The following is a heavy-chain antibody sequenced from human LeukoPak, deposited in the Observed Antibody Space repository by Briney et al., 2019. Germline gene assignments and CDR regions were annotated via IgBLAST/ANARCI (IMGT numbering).Heavy chain of an antibody. CDR2: ISSSSSHT. J-gene: IGHJ4*02. CDR1: GFTFSDYY. CDR3: ARVKGSYSVDY. Sequence: GGSLRLSCAASGFTFSDYYMSWLRQAPEKGLEWVSYISSSSSHTHYADSVKGRFTISRDNAKNSLYLQMNSLRVEDTAVYYCARVKGSYSVDYWGQGTLVIVSS. D-gene: IGHD3-10*01. V-gene: IGHV3-11*06.